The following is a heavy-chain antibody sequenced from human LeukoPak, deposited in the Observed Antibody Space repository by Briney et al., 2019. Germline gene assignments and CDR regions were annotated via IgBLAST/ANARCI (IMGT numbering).Heavy chain of an antibody. J-gene: IGHJ3*01. V-gene: IGHV4-59*01. CDR3: ARQTRYYDSTGYPVLGIFDP. Sequence: SETLSLTCSVSGGSIGDYYWSWIRQPPGKGLDWVGYISNSGSSYNSPSLRSRVTMSLDTSNNRISLRLSSATAADTAVYYCARQTRYYDSTGYPVLGIFDPWGQGTTVTVSS. CDR1: GGSIGDYY. D-gene: IGHD3-22*01. CDR2: ISNSGSS.